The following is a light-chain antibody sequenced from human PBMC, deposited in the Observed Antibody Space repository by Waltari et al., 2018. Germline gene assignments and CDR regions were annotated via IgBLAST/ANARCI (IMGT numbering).Light chain of an antibody. Sequence: QSALTQPPSASGSPGQSVTISCTGTSSDVGGYDYVPWYQQRPGKAPKLMIYEVSKRPPGVPDGFSGSKSGNTASLTVSGLQGEDEADYYCSSYAGSNNYVAFGGGTKLTVL. CDR3: SSYAGSNNYVA. J-gene: IGLJ2*01. CDR2: EVS. CDR1: SSDVGGYDY. V-gene: IGLV2-8*01.